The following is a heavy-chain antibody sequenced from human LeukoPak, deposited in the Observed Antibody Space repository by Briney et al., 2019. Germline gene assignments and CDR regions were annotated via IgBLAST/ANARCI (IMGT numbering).Heavy chain of an antibody. D-gene: IGHD6-19*01. CDR3: ARGGYSSGWFSVDY. J-gene: IGHJ4*02. Sequence: ASVKVSCKASGYTFTGYYMHWVRQAPGQGREWMGWINPNSGGTNYAQKFQGRVTMTRDTSISTAYMELSRLRSDDTAVYYCARGGYSSGWFSVDYWGQGTLVTVPS. CDR2: INPNSGGT. CDR1: GYTFTGYY. V-gene: IGHV1-2*02.